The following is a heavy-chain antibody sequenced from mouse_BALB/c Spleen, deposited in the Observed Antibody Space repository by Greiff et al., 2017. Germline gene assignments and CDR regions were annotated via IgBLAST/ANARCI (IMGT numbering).Heavy chain of an antibody. CDR3: ARVVQYYYAMDY. CDR2: INSNGGST. CDR1: GFTFSSYG. V-gene: IGHV5-6-3*01. J-gene: IGHJ4*01. Sequence: EVQLVESGGGLVQPGGSLKLSCAASGFTFSSYGMSWVRQTPDKRLELVATINSNGGSTYYPDSVKGRFTISRDNAKNTLYLQMSSLKSEDTAMYYCARVVQYYYAMDYWGQGTSVTVSS.